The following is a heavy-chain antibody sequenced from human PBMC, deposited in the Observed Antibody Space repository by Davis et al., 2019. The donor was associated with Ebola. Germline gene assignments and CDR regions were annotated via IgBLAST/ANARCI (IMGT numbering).Heavy chain of an antibody. V-gene: IGHV3-7*01. CDR3: ARDTEGGSRGYPFDS. Sequence: GESLKISCAASGFTFSSYAMHWVRQAPGKGLEWVANIKQDGSEKYYVDSVKGRFTISRDSAKNSLYLQMNSLRAEDTAVYYCARDTEGGSRGYPFDSWGQGTLVTVSS. CDR1: GFTFSSYA. J-gene: IGHJ4*02. CDR2: IKQDGSEK. D-gene: IGHD5-18*01.